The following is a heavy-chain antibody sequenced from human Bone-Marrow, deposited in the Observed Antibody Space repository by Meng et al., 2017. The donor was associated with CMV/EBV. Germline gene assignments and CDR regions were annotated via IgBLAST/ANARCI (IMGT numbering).Heavy chain of an antibody. V-gene: IGHV3-43*01. CDR3: AKDIDGYMSFDY. Sequence: GGSLRLSCAASGSTFDDNTMHWVRQAPGKGLEWVSLITWDSSNTVYADSVKGRFTISRDNSKDSLYLQMNSLRAEDTAFYYCAKDIDGYMSFDYWGQGTLVTVSS. CDR1: GSTFDDNT. D-gene: IGHD5-24*01. CDR2: ITWDSSNT. J-gene: IGHJ4*02.